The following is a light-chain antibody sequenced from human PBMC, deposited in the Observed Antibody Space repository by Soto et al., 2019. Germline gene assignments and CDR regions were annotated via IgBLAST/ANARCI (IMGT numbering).Light chain of an antibody. CDR1: QYINTR. J-gene: IGKJ1*01. CDR3: QQYKTWPPT. CDR2: AAS. Sequence: EIVLTQSPATLSSFPGDRVTLSCRASQYINTRLAWYLQKPGQAPRLLIYAASTWATGIPARFSGSGPGTEFTLTISSLQSEDSAVYYCQQYKTWPPTFGQGTKVDIK. V-gene: IGKV3-15*01.